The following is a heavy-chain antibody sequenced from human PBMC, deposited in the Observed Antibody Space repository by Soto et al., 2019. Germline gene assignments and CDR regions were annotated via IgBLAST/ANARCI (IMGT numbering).Heavy chain of an antibody. V-gene: IGHV1-18*01. CDR1: GYTFTSYG. D-gene: IGHD2-2*01. Sequence: GASVKVSCKASGYTFTSYGISWVRQAPGQGLEWMGWISAYNGNTNYAQKLQGRVTMTTDTSTSTAYMELRSLRSDDTAVYYCARDLFYCSSTSCKTSYYYYYYMDVWGKGNTVTVSS. J-gene: IGHJ6*03. CDR3: ARDLFYCSSTSCKTSYYYYYYMDV. CDR2: ISAYNGNT.